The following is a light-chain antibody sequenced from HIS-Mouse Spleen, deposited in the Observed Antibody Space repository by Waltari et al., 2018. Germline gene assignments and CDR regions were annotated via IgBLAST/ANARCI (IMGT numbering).Light chain of an antibody. J-gene: IGLJ2*01. Sequence: QSALPQPASVSGSPGQSIPISCTGTSSDVGGYNYASWYQQHPGKAPKLMIYDVSNRPSGVSNRFSGSKSGNTASLTISGLQAEDEADYYCSSYTSSSFNVVFGGGTKLTVL. CDR1: SSDVGGYNY. CDR3: SSYTSSSFNVV. V-gene: IGLV2-14*03. CDR2: DVS.